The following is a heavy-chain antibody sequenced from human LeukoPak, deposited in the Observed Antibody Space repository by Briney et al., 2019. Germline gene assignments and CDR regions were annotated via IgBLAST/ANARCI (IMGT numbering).Heavy chain of an antibody. J-gene: IGHJ4*02. CDR2: IKQDGSEK. D-gene: IGHD6-6*01. CDR3: ARDLQIAARQGSYFDY. Sequence: TGGSLRLSCAASGFTFSSYWMSWVRQAPGKGLEWVANIKQDGSEKYYVDSVKGRFTISRDNAKNSLYLQMNSLRAEDTAVYYCARDLQIAARQGSYFDYWGQGTLVTVSS. V-gene: IGHV3-7*01. CDR1: GFTFSSYW.